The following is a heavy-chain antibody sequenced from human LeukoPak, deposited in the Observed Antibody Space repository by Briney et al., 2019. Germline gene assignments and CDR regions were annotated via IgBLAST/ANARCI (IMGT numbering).Heavy chain of an antibody. J-gene: IGHJ4*02. D-gene: IGHD4-23*01. CDR2: IYPDDSDT. Sequence: GESLKISCKGSRNIFTKSWIAWVRQMPGRGLEWMGIIYPDDSDTRYNPSFQGQVTISVDKSISTAYLQWSSLKASDTAVYYCARRINGGYSDYWGQGTLVTASS. CDR1: RNIFTKSW. CDR3: ARRINGGYSDY. V-gene: IGHV5-51*01.